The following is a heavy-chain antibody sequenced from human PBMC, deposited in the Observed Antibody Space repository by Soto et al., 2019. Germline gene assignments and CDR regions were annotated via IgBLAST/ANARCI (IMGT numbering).Heavy chain of an antibody. CDR3: ARGGVVVAEVYYYYGMDV. V-gene: IGHV3-33*01. CDR2: IWYDGSNK. D-gene: IGHD2-15*01. Sequence: GGSLRLSCAASGFTFSSYGMHWVRQAPGKGLEWVAVIWYDGSNKYYADSVKGRFTISRDNSKNTLYLQMNSLRAEDTAVYYCARGGVVVAEVYYYYGMDVWGQGTTVTVSS. J-gene: IGHJ6*02. CDR1: GFTFSSYG.